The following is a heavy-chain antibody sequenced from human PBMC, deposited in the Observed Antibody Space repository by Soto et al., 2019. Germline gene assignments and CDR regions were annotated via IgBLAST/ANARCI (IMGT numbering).Heavy chain of an antibody. CDR1: GGSIRSSSYY. D-gene: IGHD1-1*01. V-gene: IGHV4-39*01. CDR3: ARRYGYSFDY. CDR2: IDYSGTT. J-gene: IGHJ4*02. Sequence: PSETLSLTCTVSGGSIRSSSYYWGWIRQPPGKGLEWIGSIDYSGTTYYNPSLKTRATISVDTSKNQFSLRLSSVTAADTAVYYCARRYGYSFDYWGQGTLVTVSS.